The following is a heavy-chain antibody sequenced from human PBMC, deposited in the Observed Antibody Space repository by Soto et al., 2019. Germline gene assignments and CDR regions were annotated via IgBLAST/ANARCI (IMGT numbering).Heavy chain of an antibody. CDR2: MNPNSGNT. Sequence: QVQLVQSGAEVKQPGASVKVSCKASGYTFTSYDINWVRQATGQGLEWMGWMNPNSGNTGYAQKFQGRVTMTRNTSISTAYMELSSLRSEDTAVYYCARAEGQYSSGFPDYMDVWGKGTTVTVSS. CDR3: ARAEGQYSSGFPDYMDV. CDR1: GYTFTSYD. J-gene: IGHJ6*03. V-gene: IGHV1-8*01. D-gene: IGHD4-4*01.